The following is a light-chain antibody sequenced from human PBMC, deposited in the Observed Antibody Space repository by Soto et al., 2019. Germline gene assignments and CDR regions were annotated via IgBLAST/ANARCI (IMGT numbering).Light chain of an antibody. J-gene: IGKJ5*01. CDR3: QQYNNWPPT. Sequence: EIVLTQSPGTLSLSPGERATLSCRASHSVSSDLAWYQQKPGQAPRLLIYGASTRAIGIPARFSGSGSGTEFTLTISSLQSEDFAVYYCQQYNNWPPTFGQGTRREIK. V-gene: IGKV3-15*01. CDR2: GAS. CDR1: HSVSSD.